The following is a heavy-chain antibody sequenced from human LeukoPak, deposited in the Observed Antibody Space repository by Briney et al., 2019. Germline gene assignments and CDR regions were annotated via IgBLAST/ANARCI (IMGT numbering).Heavy chain of an antibody. Sequence: ASVKVSCKASGYTFTSYDINWVRQATGQGLEWMGWMNPNSGNTGYAQQFQGRVTITRNTSISTAYMELSSLRSEDTAVYYCARAPLGGYYFSHGWGQGTPVTVSS. V-gene: IGHV1-8*03. CDR3: ARAPLGGYYFSHG. D-gene: IGHD3-3*01. J-gene: IGHJ4*02. CDR2: MNPNSGNT. CDR1: GYTFTSYD.